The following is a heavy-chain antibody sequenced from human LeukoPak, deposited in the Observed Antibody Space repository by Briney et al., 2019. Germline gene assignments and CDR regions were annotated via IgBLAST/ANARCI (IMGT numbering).Heavy chain of an antibody. D-gene: IGHD3-10*01. Sequence: SETLSLTCAVSGYSISSGYYWGWIRQSPGKGLEWIGTISHSGTAYYNPSVKSRVTISVDKLKNQFSLKLSSVTAADTGMHFCSRYSIFGESTSWFDPWGQGILVTVSS. CDR1: GYSISSGYY. V-gene: IGHV4-38-2*01. CDR3: SRYSIFGESTSWFDP. J-gene: IGHJ5*02. CDR2: ISHSGTA.